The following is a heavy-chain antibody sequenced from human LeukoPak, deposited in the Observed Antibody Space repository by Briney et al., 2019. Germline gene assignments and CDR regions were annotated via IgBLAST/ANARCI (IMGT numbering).Heavy chain of an antibody. CDR2: INPSGGST. D-gene: IGHD6-19*01. CDR1: GYTFTSYY. CDR3: ARHSSGWYFDY. V-gene: IGHV1-46*03. Sequence: ASVKVSCKASGYTFTSYYMHWARHAPGQGLEWMGIINPSGGSTSYAQKFQGRVTMTRDTSTSTVYMELSSLRSEDTAVYYCARHSSGWYFDYWGQGTLVTVSS. J-gene: IGHJ4*02.